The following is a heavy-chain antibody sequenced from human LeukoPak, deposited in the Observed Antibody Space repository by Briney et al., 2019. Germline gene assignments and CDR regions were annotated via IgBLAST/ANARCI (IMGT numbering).Heavy chain of an antibody. Sequence: GASVKVSCKASGGTFSSYAISWVRQAPGQGLEWMGGITPIFGTANYAQKFQGRVTITADESTSTAYMELSSLRSEDTAVYYCARSRVLCSGGSCYSLYYFDYWGQGTLSPSPQ. CDR3: ARSRVLCSGGSCYSLYYFDY. J-gene: IGHJ4*02. CDR1: GGTFSSYA. CDR2: ITPIFGTA. D-gene: IGHD2-15*01. V-gene: IGHV1-69*13.